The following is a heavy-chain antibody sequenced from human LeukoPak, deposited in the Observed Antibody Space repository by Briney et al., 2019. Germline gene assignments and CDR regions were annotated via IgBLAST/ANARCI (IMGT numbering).Heavy chain of an antibody. CDR1: GFTFSSYA. D-gene: IGHD6-13*01. CDR2: ISGSGSST. CDR3: ARIKRENIAAAGTVDS. V-gene: IGHV3-23*01. J-gene: IGHJ4*02. Sequence: GGSLRLSCAASGFTFSSYAMSWVRQAPGKGLEWVSAISGSGSSTYYADSVKGRFTISRDNSKNTLYLQMNSLRAEDTAVYYCARIKRENIAAAGTVDSWGQGTLVTVSS.